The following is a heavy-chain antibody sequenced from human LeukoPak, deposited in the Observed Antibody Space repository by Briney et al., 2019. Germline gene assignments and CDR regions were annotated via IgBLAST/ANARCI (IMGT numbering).Heavy chain of an antibody. V-gene: IGHV1-2*04. CDR3: ARSGNDYPYDFDY. J-gene: IGHJ4*02. CDR1: GYTFTGYY. D-gene: IGHD1-1*01. Sequence: ASVKVSCKASGYTFTGYYMHWVRQAPGQGLEWMGWINPNSGGTNYAQKFQGWVTMTRDTSISTAYMELSSLRSEDTAVYYCARSGNDYPYDFDYWGQGTLVTVSS. CDR2: INPNSGGT.